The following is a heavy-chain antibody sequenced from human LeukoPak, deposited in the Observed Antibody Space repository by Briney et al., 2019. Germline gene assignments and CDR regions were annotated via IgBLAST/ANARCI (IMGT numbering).Heavy chain of an antibody. CDR1: GGSISSSYYY. CDR2: TYSSGST. V-gene: IGHV4-39*02. CDR3: ARDASPYYYYGMDV. Sequence: PSETLSLTCTVSGGSISSSYYYWGWIRQPPGKGLEWIGSTYSSGSTYYNPSLKSRVTISVDTSKNQFSLKLSSVTAADTAVYYCARDASPYYYYGMDVWGQGTTVTVSS. J-gene: IGHJ6*02.